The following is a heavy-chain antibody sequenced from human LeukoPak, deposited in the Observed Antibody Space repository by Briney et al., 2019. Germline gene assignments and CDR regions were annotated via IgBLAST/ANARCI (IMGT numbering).Heavy chain of an antibody. Sequence: GGSLRLSCAASGFTFSSYAMHWVRQAPGKGLEWVAVISHDGSNKYYADSVKGRFTISRDNSKNTLHLQMNSLRAEDTAVYYCARDNDYGDYVGYFQHWGQGTLVTVSS. J-gene: IGHJ1*01. CDR1: GFTFSSYA. D-gene: IGHD4-17*01. CDR3: ARDNDYGDYVGYFQH. V-gene: IGHV3-30*04. CDR2: ISHDGSNK.